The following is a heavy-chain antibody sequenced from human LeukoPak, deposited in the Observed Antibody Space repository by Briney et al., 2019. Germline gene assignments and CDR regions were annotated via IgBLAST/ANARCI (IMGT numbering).Heavy chain of an antibody. Sequence: HPGGSLRLSCAASGFSFSDYSMNWVRQAPGKGLEWVSYISRSSSPIYYADSVKGRFTISRDNAKNSLYLQMNSLRAEDTAVYYCATQWELNTKLTDYWGQGTLVTVSS. CDR2: ISRSSSPI. CDR1: GFSFSDYS. D-gene: IGHD1-26*01. V-gene: IGHV3-48*01. J-gene: IGHJ4*02. CDR3: ATQWELNTKLTDY.